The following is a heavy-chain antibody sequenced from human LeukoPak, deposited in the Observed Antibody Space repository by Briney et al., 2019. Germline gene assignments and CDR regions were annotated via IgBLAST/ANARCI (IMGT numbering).Heavy chain of an antibody. D-gene: IGHD3-22*01. CDR2: IYYSGST. V-gene: IGHV4-59*01. CDR1: GGSISSYY. Sequence: SETLSLTCTVSGGSISSYYWRWIRQPPGKGLEWIGYIYYSGSTNYNPSLKSRVTISVDTSKNQISLKLSSVTAADTAVYYCAREGSGSGYYYLHYWGQGTLVTVSS. CDR3: AREGSGSGYYYLHY. J-gene: IGHJ4*02.